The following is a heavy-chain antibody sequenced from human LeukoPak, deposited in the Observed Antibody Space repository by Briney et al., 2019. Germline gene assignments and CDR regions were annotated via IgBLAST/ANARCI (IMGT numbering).Heavy chain of an antibody. CDR1: GGSFSGYY. CDR2: ISHTGST. D-gene: IGHD1-1*01. V-gene: IGHV4-34*01. Sequence: PSEALSLTCVVYGGSFSGYYWSWIRQTPGKGLEWIGEISHTGSTNYSPSLKSRVTISVDTSKNQFSLKLSSVTAADTAVYYCATTGTTSDYYYYYMDVWGKGTTVTISS. CDR3: ATTGTTSDYYYYYMDV. J-gene: IGHJ6*03.